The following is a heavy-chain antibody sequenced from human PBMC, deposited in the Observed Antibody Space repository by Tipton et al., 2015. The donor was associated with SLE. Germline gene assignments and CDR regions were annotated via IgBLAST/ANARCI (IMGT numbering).Heavy chain of an antibody. J-gene: IGHJ4*02. CDR3: ARYWAGGASSGWYSYFDY. CDR1: GDSVSSNSAA. Sequence: GLVKPSQTLSLTCAISGDSVSSNSAAWNWIRQSPSRGLEWLGRTYYRSKWYNDYAVSVKSRITINPGTSKNQFSLQLNSVTPEDTAVYYCARYWAGGASSGWYSYFDYWGQGTLVTVSS. V-gene: IGHV6-1*01. D-gene: IGHD6-19*01. CDR2: TYYRSKWYN.